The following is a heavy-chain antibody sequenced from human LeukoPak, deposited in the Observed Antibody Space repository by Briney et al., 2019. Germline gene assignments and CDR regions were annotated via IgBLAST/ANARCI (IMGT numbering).Heavy chain of an antibody. CDR1: GFTFSTDA. J-gene: IGHJ4*02. Sequence: GGSLRLSCAASGFTFSTDAMSWVRQAPGKGLEWVSGISGSGGSTYYADSVKGRFTISRDNSKNTLYLQMNSLRAEDTAVYYCAKDKSCSTVSCYVGYWGQGTLVTVSS. V-gene: IGHV3-23*01. CDR3: AKDKSCSTVSCYVGY. CDR2: ISGSGGST. D-gene: IGHD2-2*01.